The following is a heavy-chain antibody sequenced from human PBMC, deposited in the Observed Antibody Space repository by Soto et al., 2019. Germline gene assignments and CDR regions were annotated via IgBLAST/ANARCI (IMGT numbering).Heavy chain of an antibody. Sequence: LRLSCAASGFTFSDHYMSWIRQAPGKGLEWISYISRSGDIIYYADSVKGRFTISRDNAKNSLYLQMNSLRAEDTAVYYCARDLGYYDSSGYFDYWGQGTLVTVSS. CDR3: ARDLGYYDSSGYFDY. CDR2: ISRSGDII. CDR1: GFTFSDHY. D-gene: IGHD3-22*01. J-gene: IGHJ4*02. V-gene: IGHV3-11*01.